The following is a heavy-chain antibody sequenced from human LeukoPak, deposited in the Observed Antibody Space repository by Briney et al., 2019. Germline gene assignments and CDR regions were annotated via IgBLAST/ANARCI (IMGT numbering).Heavy chain of an antibody. V-gene: IGHV3-53*01. CDR1: GRTVSSNY. Sequence: PGGSLRLSCAASGRTVSSNYMSWVRQAPGKGLEWVSVIYSGGSTYYADSVKGRFTISRDNSKNTLYLQMNSLRPEDTAVYYCARDLPPAPWNGMDVWGQGTTVTVSS. CDR3: ARDLPPAPWNGMDV. J-gene: IGHJ6*02. D-gene: IGHD2-2*01. CDR2: IYSGGST.